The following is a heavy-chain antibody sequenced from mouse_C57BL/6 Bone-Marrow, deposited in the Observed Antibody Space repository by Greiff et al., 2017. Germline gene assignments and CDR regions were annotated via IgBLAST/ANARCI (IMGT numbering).Heavy chain of an antibody. CDR2: ISSGGSYT. CDR3: ALSAWFAY. CDR1: GFTFSSYG. Sequence: DVMLVESGGDLVKPGGSLKLSCAASGFTFSSYGMSWVRQTPDKRLEWVATISSGGSYTYYPDSVKGRFTISRDNAKNTLYLQMRSLKSEDTAMYYCALSAWFAYWGQGTLVTVSA. V-gene: IGHV5-6*02. J-gene: IGHJ3*01.